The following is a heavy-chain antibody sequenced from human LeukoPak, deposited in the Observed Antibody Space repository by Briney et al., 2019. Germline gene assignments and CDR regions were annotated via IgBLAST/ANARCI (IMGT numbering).Heavy chain of an antibody. Sequence: ASVKVSCKASGYRFTTHGISWVRQAPGQGLEWLGWISGYSGKTNSAQNLQGRVTMTTDTSTSTAYMELRNLRSDDTAVYYCAKRRDPGIVGGSFDYWGQGTLVTVSS. V-gene: IGHV1-18*01. D-gene: IGHD1-26*01. CDR1: GYRFTTHG. CDR2: ISGYSGKT. J-gene: IGHJ4*02. CDR3: AKRRDPGIVGGSFDY.